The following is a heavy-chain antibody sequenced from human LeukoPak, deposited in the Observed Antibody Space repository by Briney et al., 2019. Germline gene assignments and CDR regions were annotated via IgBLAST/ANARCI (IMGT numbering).Heavy chain of an antibody. V-gene: IGHV4-59*01. Sequence: SETLSLTCTVSGGSISSYYWSWIRQPPGKGLEWIGYIYYSGSTNYNPSLKSRVTISVDTSKNQFSLKPSSVTAADTAVYYCARERYSGHAFDIWGQGTMVTVSS. J-gene: IGHJ3*02. CDR3: ARERYSGHAFDI. D-gene: IGHD5-12*01. CDR2: IYYSGST. CDR1: GGSISSYY.